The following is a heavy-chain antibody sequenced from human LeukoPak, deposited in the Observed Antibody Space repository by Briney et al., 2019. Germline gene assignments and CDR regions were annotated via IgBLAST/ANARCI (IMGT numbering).Heavy chain of an antibody. CDR2: INRDGSEQ. Sequence: GGPLRLSCEVSGFTFSSYWMTWARHIPGKGLVGVANINRDGSEQHYVESVKGRFTISRDNGRNSLYLQMDSLRVDDTAVYYCAKVGAWELQRVFENWGQGTLVTVSS. D-gene: IGHD1-26*01. CDR1: GFTFSSYW. V-gene: IGHV3-7*01. J-gene: IGHJ4*02. CDR3: AKVGAWELQRVFEN.